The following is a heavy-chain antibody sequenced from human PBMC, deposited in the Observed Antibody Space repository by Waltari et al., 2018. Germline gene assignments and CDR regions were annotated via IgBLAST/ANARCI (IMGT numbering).Heavy chain of an antibody. D-gene: IGHD3-10*01. J-gene: IGHJ5*02. Sequence: QVQLQQWGAGLLKPSETLSLTCAVYGGSFSGYYWSWIRQPPGKGLEWIGEINHSGRTNYNPSLKSRVTISVDTSKNQFSLKLSAVTAADTAVYYCARVGLLWFGRWFDPWGQGTLVTVSS. CDR2: INHSGRT. V-gene: IGHV4-34*01. CDR3: ARVGLLWFGRWFDP. CDR1: GGSFSGYY.